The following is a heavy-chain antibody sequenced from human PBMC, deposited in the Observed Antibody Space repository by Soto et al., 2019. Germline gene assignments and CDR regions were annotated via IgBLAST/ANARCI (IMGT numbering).Heavy chain of an antibody. V-gene: IGHV4-59*01. CDR1: GGSISSYY. CDR3: ARDQGDGYNFDY. D-gene: IGHD5-12*01. CDR2: IYYSGST. Sequence: SETLSLTCTASGGSISSYYWSWIRQPPGKGLEWIGYIYYSGSTNYDPSLKSRVTISVDTSKNQFSLKLSSVTAADTAVYYCARDQGDGYNFDYWPKGPLVTVSS. J-gene: IGHJ4*02.